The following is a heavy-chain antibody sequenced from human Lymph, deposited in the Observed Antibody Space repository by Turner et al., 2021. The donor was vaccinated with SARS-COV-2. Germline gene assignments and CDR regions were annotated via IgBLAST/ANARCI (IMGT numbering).Heavy chain of an antibody. J-gene: IGHJ4*02. CDR3: AKDRCTLSSGCVDY. D-gene: IGHD3-22*01. CDR2: ISGSGGTT. Sequence: EGQLLESGGGLVQLGGSLRLSCASSGFTFSSYAMSWVRKAAGKVVELFSVISGSGGTTHYSDSVKGRFIISSDKSKNTLFLQMNSLRAEDTAVYYCAKDRCTLSSGCVDYWGQGTLVTVSS. V-gene: IGHV3-23*01. CDR1: GFTFSSYA.